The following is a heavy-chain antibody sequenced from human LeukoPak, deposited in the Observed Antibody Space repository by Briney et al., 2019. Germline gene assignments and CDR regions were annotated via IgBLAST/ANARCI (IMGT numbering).Heavy chain of an antibody. J-gene: IGHJ4*02. CDR3: ARAIGKSEGY. V-gene: IGHV3-7*01. CDR1: GFTFSSYS. CDR2: IKQDGSEK. Sequence: GGSLRLSCAASGFTFSSYSMNWVRQAPGKGLEWVANIKQDGSEKYYVDSVKGRFTISRDNAKSSLYLQMDSLRAEDTAVYYCARAIGKSEGYWGQGTLVTVSS. D-gene: IGHD4-23*01.